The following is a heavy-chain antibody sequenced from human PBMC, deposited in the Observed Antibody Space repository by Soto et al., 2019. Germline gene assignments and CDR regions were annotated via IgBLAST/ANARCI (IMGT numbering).Heavy chain of an antibody. Sequence: QLQLQESGPGLVKPSETLSLTCNVSGGSISSSRSYWAWFRQPPGKELEWIANIFYAGNTYYNPSLQSRCPVSVDTSTNQFSLTVDSVTAADTAVYYCARQAAAPGIDLWFDPWGQGTLVTVSS. D-gene: IGHD6-13*01. CDR3: ARQAAAPGIDLWFDP. J-gene: IGHJ5*02. CDR2: IFYAGNT. CDR1: GGSISSSRSY. V-gene: IGHV4-39*01.